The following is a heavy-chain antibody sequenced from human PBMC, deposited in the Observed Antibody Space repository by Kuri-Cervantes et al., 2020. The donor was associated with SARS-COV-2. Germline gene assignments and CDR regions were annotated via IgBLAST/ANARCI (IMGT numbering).Heavy chain of an antibody. V-gene: IGHV1-2*02. J-gene: IGHJ4*02. Sequence: ASVKVSCKASGYTFTGYYIHWVRQAPGHGLEWMGWINPSGGGTHYSQKFQGRVTMTRDTSISTAYMELSRLRSDDTAVYYCARDGSATVSTLFDYWGQGTLVTVSS. CDR1: GYTFTGYY. D-gene: IGHD4-11*01. CDR3: ARDGSATVSTLFDY. CDR2: INPSGGGT.